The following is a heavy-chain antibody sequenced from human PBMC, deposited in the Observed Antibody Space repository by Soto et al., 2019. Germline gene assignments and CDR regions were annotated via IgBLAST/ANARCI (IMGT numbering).Heavy chain of an antibody. D-gene: IGHD5-18*01. CDR2: ILGSGIST. V-gene: IGHV3-23*01. CDR3: ARDTPPHDY. CDR1: GFTFNTYA. Sequence: EVHLLESGGGLVQPGGSLRLSCVASGFTFNTYAMSWVRQAPGKGLEWVSAILGSGISTHNADSVKGRFTISRDNSKNTLFLQMNNLRAEDTAVYYCARDTPPHDYWGQGTLVTVSS. J-gene: IGHJ4*02.